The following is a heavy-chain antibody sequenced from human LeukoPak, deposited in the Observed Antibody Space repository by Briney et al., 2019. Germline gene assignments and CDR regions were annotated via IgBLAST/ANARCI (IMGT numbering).Heavy chain of an antibody. CDR3: ARDRRDGYNLLDY. D-gene: IGHD5-24*01. Sequence: GGTLRLSCAASGFTFSTYAMSWVRQAPGKGLEWVSGISGSGGSTYYAESVKGRFTISRDHAKNALYLQMNNLRAEDTSVYYCARDRRDGYNLLDYWGQGTLVTVSS. J-gene: IGHJ4*02. CDR2: ISGSGGST. V-gene: IGHV3-23*01. CDR1: GFTFSTYA.